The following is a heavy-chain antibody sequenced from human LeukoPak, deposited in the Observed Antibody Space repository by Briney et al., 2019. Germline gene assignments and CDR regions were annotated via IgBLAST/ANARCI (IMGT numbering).Heavy chain of an antibody. CDR3: TRGPTGRWLYYGMDV. D-gene: IGHD5-24*01. V-gene: IGHV3-49*04. J-gene: IGHJ6*02. Sequence: GGSLRLSCITSGFTFGDHAMSWVRQAPGKGLDWVGFMRSKGYGGTTEYAASVKGRFTISRDDSKSIAYLQMNSLKSEDTAVYYCTRGPTGRWLYYGMDVWGQGTTVIVSS. CDR1: GFTFGDHA. CDR2: MRSKGYGGTT.